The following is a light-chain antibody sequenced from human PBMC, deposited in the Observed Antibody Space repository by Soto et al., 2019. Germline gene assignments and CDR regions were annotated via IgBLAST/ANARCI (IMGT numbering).Light chain of an antibody. CDR3: NSYTTSNTCV. V-gene: IGLV2-14*03. CDR2: EVI. CDR1: SSDIGAHNF. J-gene: IGLJ1*01. Sequence: QSALTQPASVSGSPGQAITVSCSGTSSDIGAHNFVSWYQQHPGKAPKLIIYEVINRPSGVSDRFSGSKSGNTASLTISGLQSEDEAEYYCNSYTTSNTCVFGSGTKVTVL.